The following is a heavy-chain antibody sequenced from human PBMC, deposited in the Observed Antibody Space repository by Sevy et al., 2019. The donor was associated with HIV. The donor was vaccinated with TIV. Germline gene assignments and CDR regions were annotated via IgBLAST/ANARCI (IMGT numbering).Heavy chain of an antibody. J-gene: IGHJ4*02. Sequence: GGSLRLSCAASGFTFSSYAMHWVRQAPGKGLEWVAVISYDGSNKYYADSVKGRFTISRDNSKNTLYLQMNSLRAEDTAVYYCARGATAMVTDFDYLGPGNPGHRLL. D-gene: IGHD5-18*01. CDR3: ARGATAMVTDFDY. V-gene: IGHV3-30-3*01. CDR1: GFTFSSYA. CDR2: ISYDGSNK.